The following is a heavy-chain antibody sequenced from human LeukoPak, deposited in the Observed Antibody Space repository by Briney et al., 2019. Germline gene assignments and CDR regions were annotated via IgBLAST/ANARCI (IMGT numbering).Heavy chain of an antibody. Sequence: PGGSLRLSCAASGFTFSSYAMSWVRQAPGKGLEWVSAISGSGGSTYYADSVKGRFTISRDNSKNTLYLQMNSLRAEDTAVYYCAKAIYNLHGSDYYYMDVWGKGTTVTVSS. D-gene: IGHD1-1*01. J-gene: IGHJ6*03. V-gene: IGHV3-23*01. CDR1: GFTFSSYA. CDR2: ISGSGGST. CDR3: AKAIYNLHGSDYYYMDV.